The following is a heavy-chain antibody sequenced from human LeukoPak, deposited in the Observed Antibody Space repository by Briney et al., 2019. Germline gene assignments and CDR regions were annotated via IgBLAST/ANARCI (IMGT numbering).Heavy chain of an antibody. CDR2: IWYDGSNK. Sequence: GGSLRLSCAASGFTSSSYGMHWVRQAPGKGLEWVAVIWYDGSNKYYADSVKGRFTISRDNSKNTLYLQMNSLRAEDTAVYYCARDALISVGDSSGYSLWGQGTLVTVSS. CDR1: GFTSSSYG. CDR3: ARDALISVGDSSGYSL. J-gene: IGHJ4*02. D-gene: IGHD3-22*01. V-gene: IGHV3-33*01.